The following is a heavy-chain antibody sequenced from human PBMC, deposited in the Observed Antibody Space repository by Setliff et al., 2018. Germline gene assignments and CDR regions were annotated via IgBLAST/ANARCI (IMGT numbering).Heavy chain of an antibody. Sequence: SETLSLTCTVSGGSISSYYWGWIRQPPGKGLEWIGSIYYSGSTYYNPSLKSRVTISVDTSKNQFSLKLSSVTAADTAVYYCARLGSARYDSSGYYPDNWFDPWGQGTLVTVAS. J-gene: IGHJ5*02. D-gene: IGHD3-22*01. CDR2: IYYSGST. CDR1: GGSISSYY. CDR3: ARLGSARYDSSGYYPDNWFDP. V-gene: IGHV4-39*01.